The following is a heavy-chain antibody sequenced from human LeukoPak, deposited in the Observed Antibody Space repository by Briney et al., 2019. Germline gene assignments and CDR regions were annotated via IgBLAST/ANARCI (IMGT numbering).Heavy chain of an antibody. CDR3: AAEAWFGELLSGGAFDI. CDR1: GGSISSYY. CDR2: IYTSGST. J-gene: IGHJ3*02. D-gene: IGHD3-10*01. Sequence: PSETLSLTCTVSGGSISSYYWSWIRQPAGKGLEWIGRIYTSGSTNYNPSLKSRVTISVDTSKNQFSLKLSSVTAADTAVYYCAAEAWFGELLSGGAFDIWGQGTMVTVSS. V-gene: IGHV4-4*07.